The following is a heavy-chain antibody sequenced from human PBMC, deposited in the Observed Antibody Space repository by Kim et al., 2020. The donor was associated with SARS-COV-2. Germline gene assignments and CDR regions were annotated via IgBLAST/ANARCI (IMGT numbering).Heavy chain of an antibody. D-gene: IGHD1-26*01. CDR1: GGSISSGGYY. Sequence: SETLSLTCTVSGGSISSGGYYWSWIRQHPGKGLEWIGYIYYSGSTYYNPSLKSRVTISVDTSKNQFSLKLSSVTAADTAVYYCARAEDRSYLWDYWGQGTLVTVSS. J-gene: IGHJ4*02. CDR3: ARAEDRSYLWDY. CDR2: IYYSGST. V-gene: IGHV4-31*03.